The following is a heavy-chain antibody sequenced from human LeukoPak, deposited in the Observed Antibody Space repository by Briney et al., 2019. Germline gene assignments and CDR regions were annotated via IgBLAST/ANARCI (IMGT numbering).Heavy chain of an antibody. Sequence: SQTLSLTCTVSGGSISSGGYYWSWIRQHPGKGLEWIGYIYYSGSTYYNPSLKSRVTISVDTSKNQFSLKLSSVTAADTAVYYCARGSIAAAGIPHDDAFDIWGQGTMVTVSS. D-gene: IGHD6-13*01. J-gene: IGHJ3*02. CDR3: ARGSIAAAGIPHDDAFDI. CDR2: IYYSGST. V-gene: IGHV4-31*03. CDR1: GGSISSGGYY.